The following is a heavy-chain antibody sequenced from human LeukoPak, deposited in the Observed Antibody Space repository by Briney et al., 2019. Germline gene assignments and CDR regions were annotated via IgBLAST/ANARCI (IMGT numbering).Heavy chain of an antibody. D-gene: IGHD2-21*02. J-gene: IGHJ3*02. CDR1: GFTFKSYG. CDR3: ARDPRNYVGDCSSISCAFNI. CDR2: ISSSGSTI. V-gene: IGHV3-48*02. Sequence: GGSLRLTCAASGFTFKSYGRNWVRQAPGKGPEWVSYISSSGSTIYYANSLKGRFTISRDNAKNSLYLQMNSLRDEDTAVYYCARDPRNYVGDCSSISCAFNIWGNVTMVTVSS.